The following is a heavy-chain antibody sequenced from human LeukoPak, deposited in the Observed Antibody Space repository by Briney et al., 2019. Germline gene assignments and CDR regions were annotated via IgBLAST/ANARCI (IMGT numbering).Heavy chain of an antibody. V-gene: IGHV4-61*02. CDR3: ARDSPMRSELRAYYYYYMDV. Sequence: SQTLSLTCTVSGGSISSGNYYWSWIRQPAGKGLEWIGRIYTSGSTNYNPSLKSRVTISVDTSKNQFSLRLSSVTAADTAVYYCARDSPMRSELRAYYYYYMDVWGKGTTVTVSS. D-gene: IGHD1-14*01. CDR2: IYTSGST. J-gene: IGHJ6*03. CDR1: GGSISSGNYY.